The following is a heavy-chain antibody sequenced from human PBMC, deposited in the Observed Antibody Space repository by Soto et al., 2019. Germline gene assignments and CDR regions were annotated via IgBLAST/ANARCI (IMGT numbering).Heavy chain of an antibody. CDR3: ATRRYCSGGSCYSFDY. CDR1: GGSINSGGYY. D-gene: IGHD2-15*01. CDR2: IYYSGNT. J-gene: IGHJ4*02. Sequence: PSETLSLTCTVSGGSINSGGYYWTWIRQHPGKGLEWIGYIYYSGNTYYNPSLKSRVTISVDTSKNQFSLKLSSVTAADTAVYYCATRRYCSGGSCYSFDYWGQGTLVTVSS. V-gene: IGHV4-31*03.